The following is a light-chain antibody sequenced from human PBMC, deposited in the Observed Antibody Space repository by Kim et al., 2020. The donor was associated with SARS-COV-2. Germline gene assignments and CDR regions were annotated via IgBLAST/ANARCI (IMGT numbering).Light chain of an antibody. CDR1: QDINRF. V-gene: IGKV1-17*03. J-gene: IGKJ2*03. CDR2: HAS. CDR3: LQHKSYPYS. Sequence: DIQMTQSLSAMSASVGDRVTITCRASQDINRFLAWFQQKPGKVPKRLIYHASTLQSGVPSRFSGSGSGTEFSLTISSLQPEDFATYYCLQHKSYPYSFGQGTQLEI.